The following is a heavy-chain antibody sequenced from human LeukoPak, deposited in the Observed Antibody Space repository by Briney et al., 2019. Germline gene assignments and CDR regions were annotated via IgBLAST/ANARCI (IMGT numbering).Heavy chain of an antibody. J-gene: IGHJ4*02. CDR1: GGSISSGSYY. CDR3: ARVEGYSSSWD. V-gene: IGHV4-61*02. Sequence: PSQTLSLTCTVSGGSISSGSYYWSWIRQPAGKGLEWIGRIYTSGSTNYNPSLKSRVTISVDTSKNQFSLKLSSVTAADTAVYYCARVEGYSSSWDWGQGTLVTVSS. CDR2: IYTSGST. D-gene: IGHD6-13*01.